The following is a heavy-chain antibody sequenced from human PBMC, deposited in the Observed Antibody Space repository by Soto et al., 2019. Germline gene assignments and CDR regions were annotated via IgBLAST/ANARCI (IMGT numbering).Heavy chain of an antibody. D-gene: IGHD3-22*01. CDR2: ISSNGGST. Sequence: GGSLRLSCSASGFTFSSYAMNWVRQAPGKXLEYVSAISSNGGSTYYADSVKGRFTISRDNSKNTLYLQMSSLRAEDTAVYYCVKGYYYDSSGSLPPPNFDFWGQGTLVTVSS. CDR1: GFTFSSYA. V-gene: IGHV3-64D*06. CDR3: VKGYYYDSSGSLPPPNFDF. J-gene: IGHJ4*02.